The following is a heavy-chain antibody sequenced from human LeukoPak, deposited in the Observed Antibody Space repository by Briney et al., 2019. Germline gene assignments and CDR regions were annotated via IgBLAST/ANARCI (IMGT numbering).Heavy chain of an antibody. CDR3: ARGSSRDGYNLYAFDI. CDR1: GFTFSSYT. J-gene: IGHJ3*02. D-gene: IGHD5-24*01. V-gene: IGHV3-21*01. Sequence: PGGSLRLSCAVSGFTFSSYTMNWVRQAPGKGLEWVSSVSSTSYIYYADSVKGRFTISRDNAKNSLYLQMNSLRAEDTAVYYCARGSSRDGYNLYAFDIWGQGTMVTVSS. CDR2: VSSTSYI.